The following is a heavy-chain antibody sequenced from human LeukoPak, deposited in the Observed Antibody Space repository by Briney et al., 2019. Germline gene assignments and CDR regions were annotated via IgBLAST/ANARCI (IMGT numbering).Heavy chain of an antibody. J-gene: IGHJ5*02. D-gene: IGHD1-26*01. Sequence: PSETLSLTCTVSGGSISSYYWSWIRQPPGKGLEWIGNIYYSGSTNYNPSLKSRVTISVDTSKNQFSLKLSSVTAADTAVYYCAKNGQSGFSFDPWGQGTLVIVSS. CDR1: GGSISSYY. CDR3: AKNGQSGFSFDP. V-gene: IGHV4-59*12. CDR2: IYYSGST.